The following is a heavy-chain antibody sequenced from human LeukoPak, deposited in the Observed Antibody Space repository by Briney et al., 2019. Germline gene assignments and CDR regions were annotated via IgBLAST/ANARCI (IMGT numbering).Heavy chain of an antibody. D-gene: IGHD3-22*01. V-gene: IGHV3-30-3*01. J-gene: IGHJ4*02. CDR2: ISYDGSNK. CDR1: GFTFSSYA. Sequence: GRSLRLSSAASGFTFSSYAMHWVRQAQAKGLEWVADISYDGSNKYYADSVKGRFTISRDNSKNTLYLQMNSLRAEDTAVYYCARDHVTMIVVPEPYFDYWGQGTLVTVSS. CDR3: ARDHVTMIVVPEPYFDY.